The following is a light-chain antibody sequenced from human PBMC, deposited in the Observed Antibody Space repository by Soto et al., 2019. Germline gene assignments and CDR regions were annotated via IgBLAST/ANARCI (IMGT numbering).Light chain of an antibody. V-gene: IGLV1-40*01. J-gene: IGLJ1*01. Sequence: QSFLTQPPSVSGAPGQRVTISCTGSSSNAGAGYDVHWYQQLPGRAPKLLIYRNTNRPSGVSDRFSASKSGTSASLAITGLQAEDEADYYCQSYDSSLSGYVFGTGTKVTVL. CDR1: SSNAGAGYD. CDR3: QSYDSSLSGYV. CDR2: RNT.